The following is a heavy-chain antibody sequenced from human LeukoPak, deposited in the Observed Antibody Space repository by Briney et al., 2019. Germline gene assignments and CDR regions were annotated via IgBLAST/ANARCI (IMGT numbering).Heavy chain of an antibody. Sequence: WASVKVSCKASGGTFSSYAISWVRQAPGQGLERMGGIIPIFGTANYAQKFQGRVTITADKSTSTAYMELSSLRSEDTAVYYCARGVGYGSGSLGYWGQGTLVPVSS. D-gene: IGHD3-10*01. CDR3: ARGVGYGSGSLGY. CDR1: GGTFSSYA. CDR2: IIPIFGTA. J-gene: IGHJ4*02. V-gene: IGHV1-69*06.